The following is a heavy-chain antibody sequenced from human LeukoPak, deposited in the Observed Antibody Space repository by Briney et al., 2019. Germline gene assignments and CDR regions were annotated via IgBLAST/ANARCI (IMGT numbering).Heavy chain of an antibody. J-gene: IGHJ4*02. D-gene: IGHD5-12*01. CDR1: GFTFSDYY. Sequence: PGGSLRLSCAASGFTFSDYYMSWIRQAPGKGLEWVSYISSSGSTIYYADSVKGRFTISRDNSKNTLYLQMNSLRAEDTAVYYCAKISVVATIYPDYWGQGTLVTVSS. V-gene: IGHV3-11*01. CDR2: ISSSGSTI. CDR3: AKISVVATIYPDY.